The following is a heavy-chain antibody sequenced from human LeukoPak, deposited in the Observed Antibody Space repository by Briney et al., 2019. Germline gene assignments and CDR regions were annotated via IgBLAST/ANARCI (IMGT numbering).Heavy chain of an antibody. D-gene: IGHD3-22*01. Sequence: PGGSLRLSCAASGFTFSSYWMTWVRQAPGKGLEWVATIKHDGSEDYYVDSVKGRFTISRDNAKNSLYLQMNSLRAEDTAIYYCARKTYYYDTSAAGWFDAWGQGTLVTVSS. CDR3: ARKTYYYDTSAAGWFDA. J-gene: IGHJ5*02. CDR1: GFTFSSYW. CDR2: IKHDGSED. V-gene: IGHV3-7*01.